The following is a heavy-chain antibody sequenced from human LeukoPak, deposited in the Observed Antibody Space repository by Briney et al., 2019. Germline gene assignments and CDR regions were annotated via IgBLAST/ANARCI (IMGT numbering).Heavy chain of an antibody. J-gene: IGHJ4*02. CDR2: ISSSSSTI. V-gene: IGHV3-48*01. CDR1: GFTFSSYS. Sequence: GGSLRLSCAASGFTFSSYSINWVPQAPGKGLEWVSYISSSSSTIYYADSVKGRLTISRDNAKNSLYLQMNSLRAEDTAVYYCARDNYYGSGIDYWGQGTLVTVSS. D-gene: IGHD3-10*01. CDR3: ARDNYYGSGIDY.